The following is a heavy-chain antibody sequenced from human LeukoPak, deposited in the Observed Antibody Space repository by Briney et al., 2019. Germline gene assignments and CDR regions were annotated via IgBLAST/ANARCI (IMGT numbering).Heavy chain of an antibody. D-gene: IGHD5-24*01. Sequence: SETLSLTCSVSGGSISSYYWSWIRQPPGRGLEWIGYIYYSGSTNYNPSLKSRVTISVDTSKNQFSLKLSSVTAADTAVYYCARSFVEMATMDYWGQGTLVTVSS. CDR2: IYYSGST. CDR3: ARSFVEMATMDY. V-gene: IGHV4-59*01. J-gene: IGHJ4*02. CDR1: GGSISSYY.